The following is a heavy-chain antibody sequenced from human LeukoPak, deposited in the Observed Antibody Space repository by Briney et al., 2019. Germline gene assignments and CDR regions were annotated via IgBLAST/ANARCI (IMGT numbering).Heavy chain of an antibody. CDR1: GGSISSYY. J-gene: IGHJ4*02. D-gene: IGHD5-24*01. CDR3: ARITILYYFDS. Sequence: SETLSLTCTVSGGSISSYYWSWIRQPPGKGLEWIGYIYYSGSTNYNPSLKSRVTISVDTSKNQFSLKLSSVTAADTAVYYCARITILYYFDSWGQGTLVTVSS. CDR2: IYYSGST. V-gene: IGHV4-59*12.